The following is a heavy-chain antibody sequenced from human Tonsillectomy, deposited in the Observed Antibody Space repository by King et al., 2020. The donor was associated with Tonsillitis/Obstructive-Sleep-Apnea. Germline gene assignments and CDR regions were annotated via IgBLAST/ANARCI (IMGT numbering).Heavy chain of an antibody. Sequence: QLQESGPGLVKPSETLSLTCSVSGGSVSSNNYYWGWIRQPPGKGLEWIGSTSSSGNTYYNPSLKSRVTISVDTSKNQFSLKLSSVAAADTAVYYCASLPYYYYIDVWGKGTTVTVSS. V-gene: IGHV4-39*01. CDR1: GGSVSSNNYY. CDR3: ASLPYYYYIDV. CDR2: TSSSGNT. J-gene: IGHJ6*03.